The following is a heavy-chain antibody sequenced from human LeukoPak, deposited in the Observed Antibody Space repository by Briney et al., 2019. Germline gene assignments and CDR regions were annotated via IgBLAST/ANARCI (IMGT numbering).Heavy chain of an antibody. J-gene: IGHJ1*01. CDR3: ARAPSEIGGYYPEYFRH. D-gene: IGHD3-22*01. V-gene: IGHV3-74*01. Sequence: GGSLRLSWAASGFSCSSYWMHWVRQAPGKGLVWVSRIKSDGKTNYADSVKGRFTISRDNAKNTVSLQMNSLRAEDTGVYYCARAPSEIGGYYPEYFRHWGQGTLVTVSS. CDR2: IKSDGKT. CDR1: GFSCSSYW.